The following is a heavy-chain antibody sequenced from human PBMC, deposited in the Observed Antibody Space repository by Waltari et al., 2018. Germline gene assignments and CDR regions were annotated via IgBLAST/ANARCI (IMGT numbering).Heavy chain of an antibody. CDR1: GFTFGNYE. J-gene: IGHJ6*03. CDR2: ISNSGSTT. Sequence: EVQVVESGGGLVQPGGSLRFSCVASGFTFGNYELIWVRQAPGKGLEWVSYISNSGSTTYYADSVKGRFTISRDNAKNSMYLEMDSLRAEDTAVYYCARPSTEYYYYYYYMDVWGKGTTVTVS. V-gene: IGHV3-48*03. CDR3: ARPSTEYYYYYYYMDV.